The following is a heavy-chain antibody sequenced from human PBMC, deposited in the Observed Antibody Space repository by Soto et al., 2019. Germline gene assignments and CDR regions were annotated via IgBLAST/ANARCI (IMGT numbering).Heavy chain of an antibody. J-gene: IGHJ4*02. CDR1: GFTFSSYA. CDR3: AKGTGLELPGSVFDY. Sequence: GGSLRLSCAASGFTFSSYAMSWVRQAPGKGLEWVSAISGSGGSTYYADSVKGRFTISRDNSKNTLYLQMNSLRAENTAVYYCAKGTGLELPGSVFDYWGQGTLVTVSS. D-gene: IGHD1-7*01. CDR2: ISGSGGST. V-gene: IGHV3-23*01.